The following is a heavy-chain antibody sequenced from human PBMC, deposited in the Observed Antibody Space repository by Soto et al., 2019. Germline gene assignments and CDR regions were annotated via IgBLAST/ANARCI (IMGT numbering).Heavy chain of an antibody. CDR3: AKVYYIGIAAADAFDI. V-gene: IGHV3-23*01. J-gene: IGHJ3*02. CDR2: ISGSGGST. Sequence: PGGSLRLSCAASGFTFSSYAMSWVRQAPGKGLEWVSAISGSGGSTYYADSVKGRFTISRDNFKNTLYLQMNSLRAEDTAVYYCAKVYYIGIAAADAFDIWGQGTMVTVSS. CDR1: GFTFSSYA. D-gene: IGHD6-13*01.